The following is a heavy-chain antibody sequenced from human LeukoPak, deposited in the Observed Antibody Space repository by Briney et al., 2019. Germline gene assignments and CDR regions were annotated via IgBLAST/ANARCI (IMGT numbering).Heavy chain of an antibody. V-gene: IGHV1-18*01. CDR1: GYTFTSYG. CDR2: ISAYNGNT. D-gene: IGHD1-20*01. J-gene: IGHJ6*03. CDR3: AREPYNWGLGTYYMDV. Sequence: GASVKASCKASGYTFTSYGISWVRQAPGQGLEWMGWISAYNGNTNYAQKLQGRVTMTTDTSTSTAYMELRSLRSDDTAVYYCAREPYNWGLGTYYMDVWGKGTTVTVSS.